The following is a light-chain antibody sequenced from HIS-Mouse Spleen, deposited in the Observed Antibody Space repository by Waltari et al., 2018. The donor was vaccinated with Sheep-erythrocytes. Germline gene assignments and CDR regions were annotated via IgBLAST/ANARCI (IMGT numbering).Light chain of an antibody. CDR2: QDS. CDR3: QAWDSSTTVV. Sequence: SYELTQPPSVSVSPGQTASITCSGDKLGDKYACWYQQKPGQYPVLVIYQDSKRPLWIAGRFTGSNAGNTATLTIGGTQAMDEADYYCQAWDSSTTVVFGGGTKLTVL. V-gene: IGLV3-1*01. CDR1: KLGDKY. J-gene: IGLJ2*01.